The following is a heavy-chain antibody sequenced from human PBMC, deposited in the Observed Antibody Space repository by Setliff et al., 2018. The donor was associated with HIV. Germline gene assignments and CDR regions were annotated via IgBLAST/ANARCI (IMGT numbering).Heavy chain of an antibody. CDR3: ARDQRYCTNALCPEALDV. CDR1: GDSISSYY. V-gene: IGHV4-59*12. J-gene: IGHJ6*04. D-gene: IGHD2-8*01. Sequence: SETLSLTCTVSGDSISSYYWTWIRLPPGKGLEYIGYIYYSGNTDYNPSLKSRVTISVDRSKNQFSLKLSSVTAADTAVYYCARDQRYCTNALCPEALDVWGKGTTVTVSS. CDR2: IYYSGNT.